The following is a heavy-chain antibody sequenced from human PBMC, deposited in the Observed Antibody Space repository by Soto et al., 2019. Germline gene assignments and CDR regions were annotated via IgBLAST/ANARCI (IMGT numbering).Heavy chain of an antibody. CDR3: ARDTLYDSSGYYYVGYNWFDP. CDR2: INAGNGNT. V-gene: IGHV1-3*01. Sequence: AAVKVSCKAAGDTFTSYAMHWVRQAPGQRLEWMGWINAGNGNTKYSQKFQGRDTITRDTTASTAYMELSSLRSEYTAVYYCARDTLYDSSGYYYVGYNWFDPWGQGTLVTVSS. D-gene: IGHD3-22*01. J-gene: IGHJ5*02. CDR1: GDTFTSYA.